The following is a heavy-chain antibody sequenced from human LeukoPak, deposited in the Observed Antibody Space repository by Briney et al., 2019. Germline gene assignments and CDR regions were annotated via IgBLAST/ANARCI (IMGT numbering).Heavy chain of an antibody. Sequence: GASVKVSCKAPGYTFTSYAMNWVRQAPGQGLEWMGWINTNTGNPTYAQGFTGRFVFSLDTSVSTAYLQISSLKAEDTAVYYCARVHTAVVPPARVYYYYYMDVWGKGTTVTVSS. D-gene: IGHD2-2*01. CDR3: ARVHTAVVPPARVYYYYYMDV. J-gene: IGHJ6*03. CDR1: GYTFTSYA. V-gene: IGHV7-4-1*02. CDR2: INTNTGNP.